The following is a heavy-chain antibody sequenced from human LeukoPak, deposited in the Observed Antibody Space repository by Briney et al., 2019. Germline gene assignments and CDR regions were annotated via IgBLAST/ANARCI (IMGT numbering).Heavy chain of an antibody. Sequence: SETLSLTCTVSGGSISSYYWSWVRQPPGKGLEWVGYIYYSGSTNYNPSLKSRVTISVDTSKNHFSLKLSSVTAADTAVYYCARDHRFSCSGGSCYPPDQDHWYFDLWGRGTLVTVSS. CDR2: IYYSGST. J-gene: IGHJ2*01. V-gene: IGHV4-59*01. CDR1: GGSISSYY. CDR3: ARDHRFSCSGGSCYPPDQDHWYFDL. D-gene: IGHD2-15*01.